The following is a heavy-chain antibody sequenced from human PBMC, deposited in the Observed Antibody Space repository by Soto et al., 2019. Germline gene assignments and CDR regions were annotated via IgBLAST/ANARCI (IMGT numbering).Heavy chain of an antibody. Sequence: PGESLKISCKGSGYSFTSYWIGWVRQMPGKGLEWMGIIYPGDSDTRYSPSFQGQVTISADKSISTAYLQWSSLKASDTAMYYCPRKIEAAGTAYYYYGMDVWGRGTPVTVSS. CDR3: PRKIEAAGTAYYYYGMDV. V-gene: IGHV5-51*01. CDR2: IYPGDSDT. CDR1: GYSFTSYW. D-gene: IGHD6-13*01. J-gene: IGHJ6*02.